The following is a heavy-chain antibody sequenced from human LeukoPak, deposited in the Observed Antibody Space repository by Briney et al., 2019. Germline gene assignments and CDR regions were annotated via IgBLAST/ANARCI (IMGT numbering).Heavy chain of an antibody. V-gene: IGHV4-34*01. CDR3: ARGLGLGYSYGSRSYYFDY. Sequence: PSETLSLTCAVYGGSFSGYYWSWIRQPPGKGLEWIGEINHSGSTNYNPSLKSRVTISVDTSKNQFSLKLSSVTAADTAVYYCARGLGLGYSYGSRSYYFDYWGPGTLVTVSS. D-gene: IGHD5-18*01. CDR2: INHSGST. J-gene: IGHJ4*02. CDR1: GGSFSGYY.